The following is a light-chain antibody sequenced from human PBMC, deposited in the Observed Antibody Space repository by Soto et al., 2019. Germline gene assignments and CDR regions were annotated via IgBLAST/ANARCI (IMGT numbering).Light chain of an antibody. V-gene: IGLV2-23*01. J-gene: IGLJ2*01. CDR1: SSVVGSYNL. Sequence: QSALTQPASVSGSPGQSITISCTGTSSVVGSYNLVSWYQQHPGKAPKLMIYEGSKRPSGVSNRFSGSKSGNTASLTISGLQAEDEADYYCCSYAGSNVVFGGGTKVTVL. CDR3: CSYAGSNVV. CDR2: EGS.